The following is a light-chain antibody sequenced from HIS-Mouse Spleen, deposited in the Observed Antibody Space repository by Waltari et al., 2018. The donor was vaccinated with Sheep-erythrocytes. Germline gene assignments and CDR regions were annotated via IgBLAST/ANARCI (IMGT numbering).Light chain of an antibody. Sequence: SYELTQPPSVSVSPGQTASITCSGDALPKQYAYWYQQKPGQAPVLVIYKDSERPSGNPERVSGSSSVTTVTLTISGVQAEDEADYYCQSADSSGTWVFGGGTKLTVL. J-gene: IGLJ3*02. CDR1: ALPKQY. CDR3: QSADSSGTWV. V-gene: IGLV3-25*03. CDR2: KDS.